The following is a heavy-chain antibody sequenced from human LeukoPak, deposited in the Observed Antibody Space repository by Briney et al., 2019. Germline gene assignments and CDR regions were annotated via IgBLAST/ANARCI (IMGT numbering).Heavy chain of an antibody. CDR2: IWYDGSNK. CDR3: VRAHMVRGVISHWFDP. J-gene: IGHJ5*02. Sequence: GSSLRLSCAASGFTFSSYGMHWVREAPGKGLEWVAVIWYDGSNKYYADSVKGRFTISRDNSKNTLYLQMNSLRAEDTAVYYCVRAHMVRGVISHWFDPWGQGTLVTVPS. V-gene: IGHV3-33*01. D-gene: IGHD3-10*01. CDR1: GFTFSSYG.